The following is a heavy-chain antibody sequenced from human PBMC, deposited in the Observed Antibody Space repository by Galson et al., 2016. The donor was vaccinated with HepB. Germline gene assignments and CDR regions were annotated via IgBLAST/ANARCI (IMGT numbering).Heavy chain of an antibody. Sequence: SLRLSCAGSGFVFSSYGMNWVRQAPGEGLEWMATIWYDGSKKYYGDSVKGRFIISRDNSKNTLYLHMNSLRVEDTAVYFCARDWGFWSDNHYGMDIWGQGTTVIVSS. CDR1: GFVFSSYG. V-gene: IGHV3-33*01. D-gene: IGHD3-3*01. CDR3: ARDWGFWSDNHYGMDI. CDR2: IWYDGSKK. J-gene: IGHJ6*02.